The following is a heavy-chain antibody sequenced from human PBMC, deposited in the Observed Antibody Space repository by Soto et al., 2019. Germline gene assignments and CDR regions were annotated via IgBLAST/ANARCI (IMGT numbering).Heavy chain of an antibody. CDR2: ISSSSSYI. V-gene: IGHV3-21*01. CDR3: ARDPRRGVVQPKYYYYYMDV. Sequence: ESGGGLVKPGGSLRLSCAASGFTFSSYSMNWVRQAPGKGLEWVSSISSSSSYIYYADSVKGRFTISRDNAKNSLYLQMNSLRAEDTAVYYCARDPRRGVVQPKYYYYYMDVWGKGTTVTVSS. CDR1: GFTFSSYS. D-gene: IGHD3-3*01. J-gene: IGHJ6*03.